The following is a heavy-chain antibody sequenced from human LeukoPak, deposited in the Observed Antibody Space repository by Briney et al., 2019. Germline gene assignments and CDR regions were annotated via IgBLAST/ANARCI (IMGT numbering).Heavy chain of an antibody. CDR3: ARDSSSWYGVDY. Sequence: GSLRLSCAASGFTVSSNYMSWVRQPPGKGLEWIGSIYYSGGTYYNPSLKSRVTMSVDTSKNQFSLKLSSVTAADTAVYYCARDSSSWYGVDYWGQGTLATASS. CDR1: GFTVSSNY. CDR2: IYYSGGT. V-gene: IGHV4-39*07. J-gene: IGHJ4*02. D-gene: IGHD6-13*01.